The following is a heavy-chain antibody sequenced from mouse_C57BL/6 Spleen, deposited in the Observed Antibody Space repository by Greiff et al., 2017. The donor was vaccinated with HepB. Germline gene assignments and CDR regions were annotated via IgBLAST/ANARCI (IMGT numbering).Heavy chain of an antibody. J-gene: IGHJ3*01. Sequence: VQLQESGAELARPGASVKLSCKASGYTFTSYGISWVKQRTGQGLELIGEIYPRSGNTYYNEKFKGKATLTADKSSSTAYMELRSLTSEDSAVYFCARKGGYDYETYWGQGTLVTVSA. CDR3: ARKGGYDYETY. CDR2: IYPRSGNT. D-gene: IGHD2-4*01. CDR1: GYTFTSYG. V-gene: IGHV1-81*01.